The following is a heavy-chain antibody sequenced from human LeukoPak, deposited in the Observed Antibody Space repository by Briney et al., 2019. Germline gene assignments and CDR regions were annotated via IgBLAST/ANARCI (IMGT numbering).Heavy chain of an antibody. CDR2: ITNNGGNT. D-gene: IGHD3-9*01. Sequence: GVSLRLSCSASGFTFSSYTIHWVRQAPGKGLEFVSAITNNGGNTYYADSVKGRFTISRDNSKNTVYLQMSSLRAEDTAVYYCVIVRGYFDSSGSDYWGQGTLVTVSS. CDR3: VIVRGYFDSSGSDY. J-gene: IGHJ4*02. V-gene: IGHV3-64D*06. CDR1: GFTFSSYT.